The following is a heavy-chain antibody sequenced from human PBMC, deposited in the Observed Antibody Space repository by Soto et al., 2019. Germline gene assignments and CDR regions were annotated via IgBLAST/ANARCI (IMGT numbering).Heavy chain of an antibody. D-gene: IGHD6-13*01. Sequence: QVQLVQSGAEVKKPGSSVKVSCKASGGTFSSYAISWVRQAPGQGLEWMGGIIPIFGTANYAQKSQGRVTTTADESTSTDYMELSGLRAEDTAVYYCARGGRAAAALTRGYYFDYWGQGTLVTVSS. CDR1: GGTFSSYA. J-gene: IGHJ4*02. CDR3: ARGGRAAAALTRGYYFDY. V-gene: IGHV1-69*12. CDR2: IIPIFGTA.